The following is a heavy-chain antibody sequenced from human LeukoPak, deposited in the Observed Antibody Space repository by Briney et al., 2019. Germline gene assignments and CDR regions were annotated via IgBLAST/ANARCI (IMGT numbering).Heavy chain of an antibody. V-gene: IGHV4-61*01. J-gene: IGHJ6*02. CDR2: IYYSGST. Sequence: SETLSLTCTVSGGSFSSGSYYWSWIRQPPGTGLEWIGYIYYSGSTNYNPSLKSRVTISVDTSKNQFSLKLSSVTAADTAVYYCARGGSEWLGELLNGYYYYYGMDVWGQGTTVTVSS. CDR1: GGSFSSGSYY. D-gene: IGHD3-10*01. CDR3: ARGGSEWLGELLNGYYYYYGMDV.